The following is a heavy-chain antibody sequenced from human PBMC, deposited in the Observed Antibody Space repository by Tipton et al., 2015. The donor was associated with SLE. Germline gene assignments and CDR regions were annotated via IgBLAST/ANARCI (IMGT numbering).Heavy chain of an antibody. CDR2: IIPSGGST. CDR1: GYTFTDYY. Sequence: QVQLVQSGAEVKKPGVSMKVSCKASGYTFTDYYIHWVRQVPGQGLEWMGIIIPSGGSTNYAQKFQGRVTMTRDTSTSTVYMELSSPTSEDTAVYYCVRELVGGHFDYWGQGTLVTVSS. CDR3: VRELVGGHFDY. V-gene: IGHV1-46*01. J-gene: IGHJ4*02. D-gene: IGHD3-16*01.